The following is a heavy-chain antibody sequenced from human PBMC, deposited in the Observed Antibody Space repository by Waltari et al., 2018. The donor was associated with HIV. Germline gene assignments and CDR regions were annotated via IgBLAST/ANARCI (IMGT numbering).Heavy chain of an antibody. J-gene: IGHJ4*02. D-gene: IGHD3-10*01. Sequence: QVQLVQSGAEVKKPGASVKVSCKASGYTFTSYGISWGRQAPGQGLEWMGWISSYTGNTNYAQKLQGRVTMTTDTSTSTAYMELRSLRSDDTAVYYCARDKTTYYYGSGVSYWGQGTLVTVSS. V-gene: IGHV1-18*01. CDR3: ARDKTTYYYGSGVSY. CDR2: ISSYTGNT. CDR1: GYTFTSYG.